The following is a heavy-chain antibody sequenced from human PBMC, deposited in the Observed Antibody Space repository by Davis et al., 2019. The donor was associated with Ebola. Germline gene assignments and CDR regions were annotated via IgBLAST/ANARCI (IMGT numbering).Heavy chain of an antibody. D-gene: IGHD6-19*01. CDR1: GGSFSGYY. CDR2: INHSGST. Sequence: MPSETLSLTCAVYGGSFSGYYWSWIRQPPGKGLEWIGEINHSGSTNYNPSLKSRVTISVDTSKNQFSLKLSSVTAADTAVYYFARHFRWRVSSGWSPIDYWGQGTLVTVSS. J-gene: IGHJ4*02. V-gene: IGHV4-34*01. CDR3: ARHFRWRVSSGWSPIDY.